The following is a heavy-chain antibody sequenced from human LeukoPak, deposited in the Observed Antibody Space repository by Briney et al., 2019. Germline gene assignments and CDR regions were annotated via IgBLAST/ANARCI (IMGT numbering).Heavy chain of an antibody. CDR3: ARELSAVGRWGAFDM. CDR1: GYTFTDYF. J-gene: IGHJ3*02. V-gene: IGHV1-2*02. CDR2: INPNSGAT. D-gene: IGHD6-13*01. Sequence: ASVKVSCKASGYTFTDYFIHWIRQAPGQGLEGMGWINPNSGATSYAQKFQGRVTMTRDTSINTGNMELTGLRFDDTAVYYCARELSAVGRWGAFDMWGQGTMVTVSS.